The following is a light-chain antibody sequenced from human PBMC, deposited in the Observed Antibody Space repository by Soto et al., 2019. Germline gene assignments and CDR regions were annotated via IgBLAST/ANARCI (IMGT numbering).Light chain of an antibody. Sequence: QSALTQPPSVSAAPGQKVTISCSGSNSNIGNNYVYWYQQFPGAAPKLLMYENSKRASGIPDRFSGSKSATAATLAITGIQTGDEADYYCGTWDSGLSGFVFGSGTKLTVL. CDR3: GTWDSGLSGFV. CDR2: ENS. J-gene: IGLJ1*01. V-gene: IGLV1-51*02. CDR1: NSNIGNNY.